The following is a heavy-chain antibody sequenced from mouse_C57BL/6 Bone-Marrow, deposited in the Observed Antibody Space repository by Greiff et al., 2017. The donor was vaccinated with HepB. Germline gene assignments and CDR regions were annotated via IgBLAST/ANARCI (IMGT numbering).Heavy chain of an antibody. V-gene: IGHV1-55*01. Sequence: QVQLQQPGAELVKPGASVKMSCKASGYTFTSYWITWVKQRPGQGLEWIGDIYPGSGSTNYNEKFKSKATLTVDTSSSTAYMQLSSLTSEDSAVYYCARTTVVARYVDVWGTGTTVTVSS. D-gene: IGHD1-1*01. CDR2: IYPGSGST. J-gene: IGHJ1*03. CDR1: GYTFTSYW. CDR3: ARTTVVARYVDV.